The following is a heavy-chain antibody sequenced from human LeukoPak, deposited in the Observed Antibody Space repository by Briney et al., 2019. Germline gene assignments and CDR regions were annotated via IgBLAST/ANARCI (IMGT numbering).Heavy chain of an antibody. CDR2: INHSGST. CDR1: GGSFSGYY. V-gene: IGHV4-34*01. CDR3: ARGPGRYCSSTSCRRDGAFDI. J-gene: IGHJ3*02. Sequence: SETLSLTCAVYGGSFSGYYWSWIRQPPGKGLEWIGEINHSGSTNYNPSLKSRVTISVDTSKNQFSLKLSSVTAADTAVYYCARGPGRYCSSTSCRRDGAFDIWGQGTMVTASS. D-gene: IGHD2-2*01.